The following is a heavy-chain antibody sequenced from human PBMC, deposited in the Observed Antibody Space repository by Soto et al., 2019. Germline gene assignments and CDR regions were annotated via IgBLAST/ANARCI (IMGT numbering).Heavy chain of an antibody. CDR3: VLLTTTSCYGKFDY. V-gene: IGHV1-58*02. Sequence: SVKVSCKASGFTFSNSAIQWMRQARGERLEWIGWIVVGSGNTNYAQKIQERVTIIRDMSTSTSYMELSSLTSEDTAVYYCVLLTTTSCYGKFDYWG. CDR1: GFTFSNSA. CDR2: IVVGSGNT. J-gene: IGHJ4*01. D-gene: IGHD2-2*01.